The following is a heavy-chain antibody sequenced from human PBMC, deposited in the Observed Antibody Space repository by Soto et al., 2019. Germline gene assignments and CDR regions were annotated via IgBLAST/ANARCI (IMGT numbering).Heavy chain of an antibody. D-gene: IGHD3-3*01. Sequence: GGSLRLSCAASGFTFSSYAMSWVRQAPRKGLEWVSAISGSGGSTYYADSVKGRFTISRDNSKNTLYLQMNSLRAEDTAVYYCAKRSNFWSGSDTNWGQGTLVTVSS. CDR1: GFTFSSYA. V-gene: IGHV3-23*01. CDR3: AKRSNFWSGSDTN. CDR2: ISGSGGST. J-gene: IGHJ4*02.